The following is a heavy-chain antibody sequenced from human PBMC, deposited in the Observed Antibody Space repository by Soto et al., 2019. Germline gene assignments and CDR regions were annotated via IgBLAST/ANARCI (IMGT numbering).Heavy chain of an antibody. Sequence: GSLRLSCAASGFTFSNAWMNWVRQAPGKGLEWVGRIKSKTDGGTTDYAAPVKGRFTISRDDSKNTLYLQMNSLKTEDTAVYYCTTELISTFGGVIAAYYFDYWGQGTLVTVSS. CDR2: IKSKTDGGTT. CDR1: GFTFSNAW. V-gene: IGHV3-15*07. D-gene: IGHD3-16*02. CDR3: TTELISTFGGVIAAYYFDY. J-gene: IGHJ4*02.